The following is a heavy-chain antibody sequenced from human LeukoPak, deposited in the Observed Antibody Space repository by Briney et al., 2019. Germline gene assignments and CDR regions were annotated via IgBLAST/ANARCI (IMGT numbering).Heavy chain of an antibody. V-gene: IGHV1-2*02. J-gene: IGHJ4*02. D-gene: IGHD5-18*01. CDR3: ARVGGYGQPYYFDY. CDR2: INPNSGGT. Sequence: GASVKVSCKASGYSFTDYYMHWVRQAPGLGLEWVGWINPNSGGTNYAQKFQGRVTMTRDTSISTAYMELSRLRSDDTAVYYCARVGGYGQPYYFDYWGQGTLVTVSS. CDR1: GYSFTDYY.